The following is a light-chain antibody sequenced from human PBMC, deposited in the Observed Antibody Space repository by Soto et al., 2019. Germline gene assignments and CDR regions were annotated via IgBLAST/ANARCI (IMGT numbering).Light chain of an antibody. V-gene: IGKV1-5*01. CDR3: QQYHTSSIT. J-gene: IGKJ5*01. CDR2: DAS. CDR1: QTISSW. Sequence: GDRVTITCRASQTISSWLAWYQQKPGKAPNLLIYDASTLERGVPSRFSGTGSGTEFTLTIDRLQPDDFATYYCQQYHTSSITSGQGTRLEIK.